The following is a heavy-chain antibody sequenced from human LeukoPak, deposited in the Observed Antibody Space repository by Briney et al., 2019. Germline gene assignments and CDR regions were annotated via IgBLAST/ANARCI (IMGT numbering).Heavy chain of an antibody. CDR3: ARIDWVFDY. CDR1: GYSINSGYH. V-gene: IGHV4-38-2*02. D-gene: IGHD3-9*01. CDR2: IYYSGST. J-gene: IGHJ4*02. Sequence: SETLSLTCTVSGYSINSGYHWGWIRPPPGKGLEWIGSIYYSGSTYYNPSLKSRVTISVDTSKNQFSLKLSSVPAADTAVYFCARIDWVFDYWGQGTLVTVSS.